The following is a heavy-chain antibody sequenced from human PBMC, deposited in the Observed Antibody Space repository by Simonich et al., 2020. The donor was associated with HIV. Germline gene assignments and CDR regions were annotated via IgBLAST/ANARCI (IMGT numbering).Heavy chain of an antibody. V-gene: IGHV4-34*01. D-gene: IGHD4-17*01. CDR2: TNQSGST. CDR3: ARRHPTTVTTPYFDY. Sequence: QVQLQQWGAGLLKPSETLSLTCAVYGGSFSGYYWSWTRQPPGKGLEWIGETNQSGSTNYNPSLKSRFTISVDTSKNQFSLKLSSVTAADTAVYYCARRHPTTVTTPYFDYWGQGTLVTVSS. J-gene: IGHJ4*02. CDR1: GGSFSGYY.